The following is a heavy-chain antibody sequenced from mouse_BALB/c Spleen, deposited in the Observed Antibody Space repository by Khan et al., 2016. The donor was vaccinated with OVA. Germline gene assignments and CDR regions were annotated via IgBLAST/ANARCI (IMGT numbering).Heavy chain of an antibody. J-gene: IGHJ3*01. CDR2: INPSNDYT. V-gene: IGHV1-4*01. D-gene: IGHD2-14*01. CDR1: GYTFTSYT. Sequence: QMQLEESGAELARPGASVKMSCKASGYTFTSYTIHWIKQRPGQGLEWIGYINPSNDYTNYNQKFKDKATLTADKSSTTAYMQLSSLTSDDSAVYYCARDGAYYRNDGWFAYWGQGTLVTVSA. CDR3: ARDGAYYRNDGWFAY.